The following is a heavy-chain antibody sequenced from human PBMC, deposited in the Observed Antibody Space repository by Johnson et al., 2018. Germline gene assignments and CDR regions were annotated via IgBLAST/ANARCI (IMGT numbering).Heavy chain of an antibody. J-gene: IGHJ6*03. D-gene: IGHD6-19*01. CDR3: AREEQWLAYYYYYMDV. V-gene: IGHV3-7*01. Sequence: VQLVQSGGGLVQPGGSXRLSCAASGFTFSSYWMSWVRQAPGKGLEWVANIKQDGSEKYYVDSVKGRFTISRDNAKNALYLQMKSLRAEDTAVYYCAREEQWLAYYYYYMDVWAKGPRSPSP. CDR1: GFTFSSYW. CDR2: IKQDGSEK.